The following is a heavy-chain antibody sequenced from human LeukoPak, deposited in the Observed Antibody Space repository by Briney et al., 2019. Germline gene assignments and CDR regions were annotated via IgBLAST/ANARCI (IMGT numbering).Heavy chain of an antibody. CDR2: ISGSGSP. D-gene: IGHD1-26*01. CDR1: GFTFSGYA. Sequence: GGSLRLSCAASGFTFSGYAVSWVRQAPGKGLEWVSGISGSGSPYYADSVKGRFTISRDNSKSTVCLQMNSLRAEDTAVYYCAKTMGAIDHDYWGQGTQVTVSS. CDR3: AKTMGAIDHDY. V-gene: IGHV3-23*01. J-gene: IGHJ4*02.